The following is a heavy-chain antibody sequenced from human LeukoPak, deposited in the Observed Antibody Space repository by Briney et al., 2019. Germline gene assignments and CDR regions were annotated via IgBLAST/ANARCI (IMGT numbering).Heavy chain of an antibody. J-gene: IGHJ3*02. Sequence: GGSLRLSCAASGFTFSDYYMSWIRQAPGKGLEWVSYISSSGSTIYYADSVKGRFAISRDSSKNTLYLQMNSLGAEDTAVYYCAKGSGYYSRDAFDIWGQGTMATVSS. CDR3: AKGSGYYSRDAFDI. CDR1: GFTFSDYY. CDR2: ISSSGSTI. D-gene: IGHD3-22*01. V-gene: IGHV3-11*01.